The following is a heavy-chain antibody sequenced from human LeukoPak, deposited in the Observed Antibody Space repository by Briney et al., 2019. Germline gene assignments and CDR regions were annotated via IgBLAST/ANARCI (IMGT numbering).Heavy chain of an antibody. J-gene: IGHJ3*02. CDR2: ISGSGAST. V-gene: IGHV3-23*01. CDR3: AKYRITMIVVGGAFDI. D-gene: IGHD3-22*01. Sequence: GGSLRLSCVASGFTFSSYALNWVRQTPGRGLEWVSTISGSGASTYYADAVRGRFTISRDNSKNTLYLQMNSLRAEDTAVYYCAKYRITMIVVGGAFDIWGQGTMVTVSS. CDR1: GFTFSSYA.